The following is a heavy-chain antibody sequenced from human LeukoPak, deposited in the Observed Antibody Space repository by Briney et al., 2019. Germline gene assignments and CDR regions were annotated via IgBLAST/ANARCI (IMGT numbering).Heavy chain of an antibody. CDR3: ATPGGGPYQLTLCFQH. Sequence: SGSLSLTCIVSGGSISSSSYYWGWIRHPPGKGLEWLGSIFYCGSTYYNPSLKSRVTISVDTSKNQFSLKLSAVTAADTAVYYCATPGGGPYQLTLCFQHWGQGTLVTVSS. D-gene: IGHD2-2*01. CDR1: GGSISSSSYY. V-gene: IGHV4-39*01. CDR2: IFYCGST. J-gene: IGHJ1*01.